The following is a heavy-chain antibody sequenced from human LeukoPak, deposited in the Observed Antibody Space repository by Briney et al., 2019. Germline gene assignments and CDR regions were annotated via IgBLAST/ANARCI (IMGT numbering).Heavy chain of an antibody. D-gene: IGHD5-24*01. CDR3: AGMAGGYFDY. J-gene: IGHJ4*02. CDR1: GFTFSSYA. V-gene: IGHV3-64D*06. Sequence: GGSLRLSCSASGFTFSSYAMHWVRQAPGKGLEYVSAISSNGGSTCYADSVKGRFTISRDNSKNTLYLQMSSLRAEDTAVYYCAGMAGGYFDYWGQGTLVTVSS. CDR2: ISSNGGST.